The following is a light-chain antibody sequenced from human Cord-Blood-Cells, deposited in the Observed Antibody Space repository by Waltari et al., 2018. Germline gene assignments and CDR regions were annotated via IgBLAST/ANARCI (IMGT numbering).Light chain of an antibody. CDR2: KAS. CDR1: QSISSW. CDR3: QQYNSYWT. J-gene: IGKJ1*01. Sequence: QMTQSSSTLSASVGGRVTISCRASQSISSWLAWYQQNPGKAPKLLIYKASSLESGVPSRFSGSGSGTEFTLTISSLQPDDFATYYCQQYNSYWTFGQGTKVEIK. V-gene: IGKV1-5*03.